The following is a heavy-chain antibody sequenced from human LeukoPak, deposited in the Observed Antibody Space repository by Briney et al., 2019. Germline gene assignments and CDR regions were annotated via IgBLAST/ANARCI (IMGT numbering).Heavy chain of an antibody. D-gene: IGHD3-10*01. CDR2: ISGSGGST. V-gene: IGHV3-23*01. Sequence: SGGSLRLSCAASGFTFSSYAMSWVRQAPGKGLEWVSAISGSGGSTYYADSVKGRFTISRDNSKNTLYLQMNSLRAEDTAVYYCAKDRITLYYYYGMDVWGQGTTVTVSS. J-gene: IGHJ6*02. CDR3: AKDRITLYYYYGMDV. CDR1: GFTFSSYA.